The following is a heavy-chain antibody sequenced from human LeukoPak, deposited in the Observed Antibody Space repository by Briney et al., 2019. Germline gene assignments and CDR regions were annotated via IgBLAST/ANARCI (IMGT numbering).Heavy chain of an antibody. V-gene: IGHV3-66*01. CDR3: AKSLLTTASGTGRAFDI. Sequence: GGSLRLSCTASGFTMSGIHMNWVRQAPGKGLDWVSGLYAGGSTYYAGSVTGRFTISRDDSKNTLYLQMTSLRAEDTAEYYCAKSLLTTASGTGRAFDIWGQGTMVTVSA. D-gene: IGHD1-26*01. J-gene: IGHJ3*02. CDR1: GFTMSGIH. CDR2: LYAGGST.